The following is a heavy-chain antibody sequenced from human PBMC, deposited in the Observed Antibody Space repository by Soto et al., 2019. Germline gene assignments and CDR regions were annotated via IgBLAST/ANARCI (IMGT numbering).Heavy chain of an antibody. CDR2: ITWNSVAL. CDR1: GFTFDDHA. CDR3: AKERVRDFDG. J-gene: IGHJ4*02. D-gene: IGHD3-9*01. Sequence: VQLVESGGGLVRPGGSLRLSCAASGFTFDDHAMHWVRQAPGKGLEWISAITWNSVALDYADSVKGRFTISRDNAKNSLYLQMNSLRPVETALYYCAKERVRDFDGWGQGTLVTVSS. V-gene: IGHV3-9*01.